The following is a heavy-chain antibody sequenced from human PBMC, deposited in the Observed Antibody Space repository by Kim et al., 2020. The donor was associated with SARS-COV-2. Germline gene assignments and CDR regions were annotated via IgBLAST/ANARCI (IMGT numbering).Heavy chain of an antibody. Sequence: GESLKISCKTSGYSFTSYWVSWVRQMPGKGLEWMGRIDPSDSDTNYSPSFQGHVTISVDKSISTAYLQWSSLKASDTAMYYCARQGGSSGWSEADYWGQGTLVTVSS. CDR1: GYSFTSYW. CDR3: ARQGGSSGWSEADY. CDR2: IDPSDSDT. J-gene: IGHJ4*02. V-gene: IGHV5-10-1*01. D-gene: IGHD6-19*01.